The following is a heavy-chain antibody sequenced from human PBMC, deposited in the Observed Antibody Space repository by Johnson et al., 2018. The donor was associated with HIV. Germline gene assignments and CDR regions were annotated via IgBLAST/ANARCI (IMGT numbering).Heavy chain of an antibody. J-gene: IGHJ3*02. CDR1: GFRFDDYY. Sequence: RLVESGGGVVRPGGSLRLSCEGSGFRFDDYYMNCVRQAPGHGLELVGQVNPNGGTTYLIDSGKDRFNISRDNAKNTLHLQMNSLRDEDTAVYYCARDSTPWGGDSVAYSFDIWGQGRMVTVSS. CDR2: VNPNGGTT. CDR3: ARDSTPWGGDSVAYSFDI. V-gene: IGHV3-25*04. D-gene: IGHD4-17*01.